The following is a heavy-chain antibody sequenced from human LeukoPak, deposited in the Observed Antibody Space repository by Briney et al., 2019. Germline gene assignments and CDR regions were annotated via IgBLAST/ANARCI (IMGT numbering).Heavy chain of an antibody. Sequence: GGSLRLSCAASGFTFSSYAMSWVRQAPGKGLEWVPAMSSSDDGRYYAASVRGRFTISRDTSRSTLYLQMNSLRAEDAAVYYCAKAPVTSCRGAFCYPFDYWGQGTLVTVSS. V-gene: IGHV3-23*01. CDR2: MSSSDDGR. CDR3: AKAPVTSCRGAFCYPFDY. D-gene: IGHD2-15*01. J-gene: IGHJ4*02. CDR1: GFTFSSYA.